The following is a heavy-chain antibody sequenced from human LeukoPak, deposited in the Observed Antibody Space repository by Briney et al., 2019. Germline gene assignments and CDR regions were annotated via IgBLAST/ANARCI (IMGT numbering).Heavy chain of an antibody. V-gene: IGHV3-30-3*01. CDR1: GFTFSSYA. CDR3: ATFRGYCSGGSCYEYYYYGMDV. J-gene: IGHJ6*02. D-gene: IGHD2-15*01. CDR2: ISYDGSNK. Sequence: GGSLRLSCAASGFTFSSYAMHWVRQAPGKGLEWVAVISYDGSNKYYADSVKGRFTISRDNSKNTLYLQMNSLRAEDTAVYYCATFRGYCSGGSCYEYYYYGMDVWGQGTTVTVSS.